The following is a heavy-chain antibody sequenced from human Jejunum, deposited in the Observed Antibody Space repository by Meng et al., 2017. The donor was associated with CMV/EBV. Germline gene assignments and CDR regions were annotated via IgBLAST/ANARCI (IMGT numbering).Heavy chain of an antibody. CDR2: ISSSATTV. J-gene: IGHJ4*02. CDR1: GFPFSDYY. CDR3: ARELPASWEPFDY. V-gene: IGHV3-11*01. Sequence: SGFPFSDYYMSWLRQAPGKGLEWLSYISSSATTVYYADSVKGRFTISRDDAKTSLYLQMNSLRADDTAVYFCARELPASWEPFDYWGQGTLVTVSS. D-gene: IGHD1-26*01.